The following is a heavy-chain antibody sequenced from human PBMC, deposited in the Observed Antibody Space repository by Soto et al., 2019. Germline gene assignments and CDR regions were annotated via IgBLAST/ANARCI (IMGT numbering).Heavy chain of an antibody. V-gene: IGHV1-18*04. CDR3: SRSGPCFGSGYENNCFDP. CDR1: GYTFTSYG. Sequence: GASEKVSCKASGYTFTSYGISWVGQAPGQGLEWMGWISAYNGNTNYAQKLQGRVTMTTDTSTSTAYIELRSLSSDDTAVYYCSRSGPCFGSGYENNCFDPWGQGTLVTVSS. CDR2: ISAYNGNT. D-gene: IGHD5-12*01. J-gene: IGHJ5*02.